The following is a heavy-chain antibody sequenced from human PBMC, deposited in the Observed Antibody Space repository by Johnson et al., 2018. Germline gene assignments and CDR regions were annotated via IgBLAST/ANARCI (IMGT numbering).Heavy chain of an antibody. CDR2: IGTRSDP. D-gene: IGHD6-13*01. CDR3: ARGRGSSWSVDY. CDR1: GFTFSSYD. Sequence: EVQLVESGGGLVQPGGSLRLSCAASGFTFSSYDMHWVRLPTGKGLEWVSAIGTRSDPYYSGSVKGRFTISREDAKNSLYLQMSSLSAGDTAIYYCARGRGSSWSVDYWGQGALVAVSS. V-gene: IGHV3-13*05. J-gene: IGHJ4*02.